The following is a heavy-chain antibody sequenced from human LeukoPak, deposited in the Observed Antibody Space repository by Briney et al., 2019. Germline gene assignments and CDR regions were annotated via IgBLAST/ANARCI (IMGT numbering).Heavy chain of an antibody. V-gene: IGHV1-18*01. J-gene: IGHJ5*02. CDR3: ARSMRGWNWFDP. CDR2: ISAYNGNT. CDR1: GYTFTSYG. Sequence: ASVKVSCKASGYTFTSYGISWVRQAPGQGLEWMGWISAYNGNTNYAQKLQGRVTMTTDASTSTAYMELRSLRSDDTAVYYCARSMRGWNWFDPWGQGTLVTVSS.